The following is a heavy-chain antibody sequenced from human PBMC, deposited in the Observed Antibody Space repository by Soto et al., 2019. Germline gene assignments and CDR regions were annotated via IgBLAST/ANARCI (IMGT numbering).Heavy chain of an antibody. Sequence: QVQLQESGPGLVKPSQTLSLTCTVSGGSISSGGYYWSWIRQHPGKGLEWIGFIYYSGSTYYNPSLKSRVSISVVTSKNQFSLKLSSVTAADTAVYYCARASLLAASIDYWGQGTLVTVSS. V-gene: IGHV4-31*03. D-gene: IGHD3-10*01. J-gene: IGHJ4*02. CDR2: IYYSGST. CDR3: ARASLLAASIDY. CDR1: GGSISSGGYY.